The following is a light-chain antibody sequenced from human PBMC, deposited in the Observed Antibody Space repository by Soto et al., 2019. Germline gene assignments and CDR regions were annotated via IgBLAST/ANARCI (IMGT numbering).Light chain of an antibody. CDR1: KLGNKY. V-gene: IGLV3-1*01. CDR2: QDV. Sequence: SYELTQPPSVSVSPGQTASITCSGDKLGNKYACWYQQKAGQSPVLVIYQDVKRPSGIPERFSGSNSGNIATLTISGTQAMDEADYYCQAWDSSTVVFGGGTKLTVL. J-gene: IGLJ2*01. CDR3: QAWDSSTVV.